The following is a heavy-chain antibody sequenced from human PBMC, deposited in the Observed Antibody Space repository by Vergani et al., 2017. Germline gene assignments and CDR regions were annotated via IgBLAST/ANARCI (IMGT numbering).Heavy chain of an antibody. J-gene: IGHJ6*03. CDR2: IYAGGRT. Sequence: VQLQESSPGLVKPSQTLSLTCSVSGGSISSGTSHWSWIRQSAGQGREWIGRIYAGGRTAYNPSLKSRVSLSVDPSKNQFSLNLNSVTAADTAVYYCARSVSSSCFKDGCYYYYYMDVWGKGTTVTVSS. CDR1: GGSISSGTSH. CDR3: ARSVSSSCFKDGCYYYYYMDV. V-gene: IGHV4-61*02. D-gene: IGHD2-2*01.